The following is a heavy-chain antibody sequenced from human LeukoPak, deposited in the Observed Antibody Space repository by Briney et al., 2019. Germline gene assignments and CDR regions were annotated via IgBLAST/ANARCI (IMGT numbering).Heavy chain of an antibody. D-gene: IGHD3-9*01. J-gene: IGHJ4*02. CDR2: IRYDGSNK. CDR3: AKGSYYDILTGYYSPEKDFDY. V-gene: IGHV3-30*02. CDR1: GFTFSSYE. Sequence: GGSLRLSCAASGFTFSSYEMNWVRQAPGKGLEWVAFIRYDGSNKYYADSVKGRFTISRDNSKNTLYLQMNSLRAGDTAVYYCAKGSYYDILTGYYSPEKDFDYWGQGTLVTVSS.